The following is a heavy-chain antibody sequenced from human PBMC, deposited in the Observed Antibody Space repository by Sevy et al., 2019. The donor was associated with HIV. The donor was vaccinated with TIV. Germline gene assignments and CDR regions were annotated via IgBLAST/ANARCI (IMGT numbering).Heavy chain of an antibody. CDR1: GFTFDDYA. Sequence: GGSLRLSCAASGFTFDDYAMHWVRQAPGKGLEWVSGISWNSGSIGYADSVKGRFTISKDNAKNSLYLQMNSLRAEDTALYYCAKDIAGYYDSSRYYSRYYYGMDVWGKGTTVTVS. CDR2: ISWNSGSI. D-gene: IGHD3-22*01. V-gene: IGHV3-9*01. J-gene: IGHJ6*04. CDR3: AKDIAGYYDSSRYYSRYYYGMDV.